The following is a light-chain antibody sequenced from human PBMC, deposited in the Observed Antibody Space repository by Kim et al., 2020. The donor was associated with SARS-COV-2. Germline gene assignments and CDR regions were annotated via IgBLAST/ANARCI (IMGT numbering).Light chain of an antibody. J-gene: IGLJ3*02. CDR1: SLRSYY. V-gene: IGLV3-19*01. CDR3: NSRHSSGNHWV. Sequence: AVGQTVSMTSQGDSLRSYYASWYQQQPGQDAVLVIYCNNNRPSAIPHRFSGSTSGNTASLTITGAQAEDEAAYYCNSRHSSGNHWVFGGGTQLTVL. CDR2: CNN.